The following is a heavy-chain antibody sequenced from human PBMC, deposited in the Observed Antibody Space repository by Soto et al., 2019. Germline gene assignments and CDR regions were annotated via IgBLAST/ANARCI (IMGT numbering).Heavy chain of an antibody. V-gene: IGHV6-1*01. Sequence: SQTLSLTCATSVDSVSSNSAAWNWIRQSPSRGLEWLGSTYYRSKWYNDYAVSVKRRITINPDTSKNQFSLQLNSVTPEDTAVYYCAREGESPIMITFGGVIVDDAFDIWGQGTMVSVS. CDR3: AREGESPIMITFGGVIVDDAFDI. CDR2: TYYRSKWYN. D-gene: IGHD3-16*02. CDR1: VDSVSSNSAA. J-gene: IGHJ3*02.